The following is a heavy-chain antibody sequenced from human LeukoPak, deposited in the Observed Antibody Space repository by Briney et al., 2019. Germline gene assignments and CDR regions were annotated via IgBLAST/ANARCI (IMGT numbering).Heavy chain of an antibody. CDR2: ITHRGST. D-gene: IGHD6-19*01. V-gene: IGHV4-34*01. J-gene: IGHJ5*01. Sequence: LATLSLTCPVSGGSFSGYHWSWIRQPPGKGLEWIGEITHRGSTNYNPSLKGRVTMSVDTSKNQFSLKLSSVTAADTAVYYCAMTVASREFDPWGQGTLVTVSS. CDR1: GGSFSGYH. CDR3: AMTVASREFDP.